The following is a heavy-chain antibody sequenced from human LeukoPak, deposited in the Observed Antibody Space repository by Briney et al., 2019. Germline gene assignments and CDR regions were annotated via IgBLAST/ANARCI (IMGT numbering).Heavy chain of an antibody. V-gene: IGHV4-4*02. Sequence: SETLSLTCDVSGGSISSSNWWSWVHQPPGKGLEWIGEVHHSGGTNYNPSLKGRVTISADRSNNRFSLSLNSVTAADTAVFYCARGEEYGSGTVHFDYWGQGILVTVSS. J-gene: IGHJ4*02. CDR3: ARGEEYGSGTVHFDY. CDR2: VHHSGGT. D-gene: IGHD3-10*01. CDR1: GGSISSSNW.